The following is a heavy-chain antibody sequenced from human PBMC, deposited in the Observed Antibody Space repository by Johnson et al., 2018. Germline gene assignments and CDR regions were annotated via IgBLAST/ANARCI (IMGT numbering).Heavy chain of an antibody. CDR1: GGSISSYY. CDR3: ARDRQDALDI. Sequence: QVQLQESGPGLVKPSETLSLTCTVSGGSISSYYWSWIRQPPGKGLEWIGYIYYSGSTNYNPSLKSRVTISVDTSKNQFSLKLSSVTAADPAVYYCARDRQDALDIWGQGTMVTVSS. V-gene: IGHV4-59*01. J-gene: IGHJ3*02. CDR2: IYYSGST. D-gene: IGHD6-6*01.